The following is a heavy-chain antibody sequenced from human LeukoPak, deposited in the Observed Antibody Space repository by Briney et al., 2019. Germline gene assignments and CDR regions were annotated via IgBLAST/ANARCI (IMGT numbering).Heavy chain of an antibody. V-gene: IGHV3-30*02. Sequence: PGGSLRLSCAASGFTFSSYGMHWVRQAPGKGLEWVAFIRYDGSNKYYADSVKGRFTISRDNSKNTLYLQMSSLRAEDTAVYYCAKDGKVATIYYYYYMDVWGKGTTVTISS. J-gene: IGHJ6*03. D-gene: IGHD5-12*01. CDR2: IRYDGSNK. CDR1: GFTFSSYG. CDR3: AKDGKVATIYYYYYMDV.